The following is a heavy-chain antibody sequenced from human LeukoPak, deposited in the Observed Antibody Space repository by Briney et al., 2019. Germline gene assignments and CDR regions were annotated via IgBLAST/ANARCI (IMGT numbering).Heavy chain of an antibody. CDR3: AKCGRGYASGWNGENGNAFDI. CDR2: IYYSGTT. Sequence: PSETLSLTCTVSGGSISSSSYYWGWIRQPPGKGLEWIGSIYYSGTTNYNPSLKSRVTISLDKSKNQFSLRLSSVTAADTAVYYCAKCGRGYASGWNGENGNAFDIWGQGTMVTVSS. J-gene: IGHJ3*02. D-gene: IGHD6-19*01. CDR1: GGSISSSSYY. V-gene: IGHV4-39*07.